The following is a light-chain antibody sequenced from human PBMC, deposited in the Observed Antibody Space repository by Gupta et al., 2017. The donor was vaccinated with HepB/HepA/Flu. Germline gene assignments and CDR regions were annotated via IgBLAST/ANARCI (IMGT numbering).Light chain of an antibody. J-gene: IGKJ2*01. CDR3: QQYNNWPPDT. CDR1: QSVSNN. Sequence: EIVMTQSPPTLSVSPGETATLSCRASQSVSNNLAWYQKKPGQAPRLLVYWISTSRTGIPARFSGSGSGTAFSLTISSLQPEDSAVYYCQQYNNWPPDTFGQGTKVEIK. CDR2: WIS. V-gene: IGKV3-15*01.